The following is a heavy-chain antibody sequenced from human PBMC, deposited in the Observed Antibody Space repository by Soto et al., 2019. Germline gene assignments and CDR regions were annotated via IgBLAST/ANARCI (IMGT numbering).Heavy chain of an antibody. CDR3: ARSYYYDSSGYYFFDY. Sequence: SETQSLTCAVYGGSFSGYYWSWIRQPPGKGLEWIGEINHSGSTNYNPSLKSRVTISVDTSKNQFSLKLSSVTAADTAVYYCARSYYYDSSGYYFFDYWGQGTLVTVSS. V-gene: IGHV4-34*01. CDR1: GGSFSGYY. D-gene: IGHD3-22*01. J-gene: IGHJ4*02. CDR2: INHSGST.